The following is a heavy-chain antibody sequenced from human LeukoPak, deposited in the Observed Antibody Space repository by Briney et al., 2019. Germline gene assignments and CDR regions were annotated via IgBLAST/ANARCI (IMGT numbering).Heavy chain of an antibody. CDR2: IKQDGSEK. J-gene: IGHJ4*02. CDR3: ATDSYVSGSYYRLFY. D-gene: IGHD3-10*01. Sequence: GGSLRLSCAASGFTFTSYWMSWVRQAPGKGLEWVANIKQDGSEKHYVDSLKGRFTISRDNAKNTLYLQMNNLRAEDTAIYYCATDSYVSGSYYRLFYWGQGTLVTVSS. V-gene: IGHV3-7*01. CDR1: GFTFTSYW.